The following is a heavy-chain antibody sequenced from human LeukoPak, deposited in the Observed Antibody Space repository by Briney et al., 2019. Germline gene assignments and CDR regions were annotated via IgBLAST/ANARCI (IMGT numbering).Heavy chain of an antibody. CDR2: ISGSGGTT. Sequence: LSLSCAVYGGSFSGYYWSWIRQPPGKGLEWVSGISGSGGTTYYADSVKGRFTISRDNAKNSLYLQMNSLRAEDTAVYYCARGLEFGVAPPDYWGQGTLVTVSS. D-gene: IGHD3-3*01. CDR3: ARGLEFGVAPPDY. V-gene: IGHV3-11*04. J-gene: IGHJ4*02. CDR1: GGSFSGYY.